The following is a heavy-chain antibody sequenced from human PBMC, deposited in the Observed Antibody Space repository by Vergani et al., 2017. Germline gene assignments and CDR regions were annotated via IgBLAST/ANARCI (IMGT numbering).Heavy chain of an antibody. J-gene: IGHJ5*02. CDR3: ARDRRYCSSTSCYVGRDWFDP. CDR2: INPSGGST. D-gene: IGHD2-2*01. Sequence: QVQLVPSGAEVKKPGASVKVSCKASGYTFTSYFMHWVRQAPGQGLEWMGIINPSGGSTSYAQTFQGRGTMTRDTSTSTVYMELSRLRSEDTAVYYCARDRRYCSSTSCYVGRDWFDPWGQGTLVTVSS. CDR1: GYTFTSYF. V-gene: IGHV1-46*01.